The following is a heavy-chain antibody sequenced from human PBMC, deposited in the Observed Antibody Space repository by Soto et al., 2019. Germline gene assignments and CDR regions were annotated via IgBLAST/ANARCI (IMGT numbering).Heavy chain of an antibody. D-gene: IGHD6-19*01. CDR2: INAGNGNT. J-gene: IGHJ4*02. V-gene: IGHV1-3*01. Sequence: ASVKVSCKASGYTFTSYAMHWVRQAPGQRLEWMGWINAGNGNTKYAQKLQGRVTVTRDTSANTVYMELRSLRSDDTAVYYCARERHEYSRGWYGVDYWGRGTLVTVSS. CDR3: ARERHEYSRGWYGVDY. CDR1: GYTFTSYA.